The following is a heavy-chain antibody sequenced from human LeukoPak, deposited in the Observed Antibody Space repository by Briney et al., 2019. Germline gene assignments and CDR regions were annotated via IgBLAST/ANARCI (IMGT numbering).Heavy chain of an antibody. CDR3: ARRVVRGVITYFDY. CDR1: GYTFSSFD. CDR2: INPNSGGT. V-gene: IGHV1-2*02. D-gene: IGHD3-10*01. J-gene: IGHJ4*02. Sequence: ASVKVSCKASGYTFSSFDINWVRQAPGQGLEWMGWINPNSGGTNYAQKFQGRVTMTRDTSISTAYMELSRLRSDDTAVYYCARRVVRGVITYFDYWGQGTLVTVSS.